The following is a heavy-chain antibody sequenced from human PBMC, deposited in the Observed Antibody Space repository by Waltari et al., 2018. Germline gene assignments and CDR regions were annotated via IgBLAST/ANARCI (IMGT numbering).Heavy chain of an antibody. CDR1: GYTFTTYG. CDR3: ARDFESRGYDI. CDR2: INTDSGNP. J-gene: IGHJ3*02. D-gene: IGHD3-22*01. V-gene: IGHV7-4-1*02. Sequence: QVQLVQSGSELKKPGASVKVSCKASGYTFTTYGINWVRQAPGQGLEWLGLINTDSGNPTYAQGFTGRLVFSLDTSVNTAFLQISSLKAEDSAIYYCARDFESRGYDIWGQGTMVTVSS.